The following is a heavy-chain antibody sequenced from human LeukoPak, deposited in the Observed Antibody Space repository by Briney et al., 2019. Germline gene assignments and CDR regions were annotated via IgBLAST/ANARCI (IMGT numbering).Heavy chain of an antibody. CDR2: ISYDGGNK. CDR1: GFTFNDYA. J-gene: IGHJ4*02. CDR3: ARDMYYYGSGNYYRPIDY. Sequence: GGSLRLSCAASGFTFNDYAMHWVRQAPGKGLEWVAVISYDGGNKYYADSVKGRFTISRDNSKNTLYLQMNSLETEDTAVYYCARDMYYYGSGNYYRPIDYWGQGTLVTVSS. V-gene: IGHV3-30-3*01. D-gene: IGHD3-10*01.